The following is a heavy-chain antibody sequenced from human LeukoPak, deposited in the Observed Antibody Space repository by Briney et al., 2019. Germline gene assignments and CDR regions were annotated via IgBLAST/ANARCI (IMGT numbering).Heavy chain of an antibody. J-gene: IGHJ6*03. Sequence: WASVKVSCKASGYTFTSHGITWVRQAPGQGLEWMGWISTYNGDTQYAQKFQGRVTMTTDTSTYTAYMELMSLTSDDTTVYYCARGITMIVVKYYYYMDVWGKGTTVTISS. D-gene: IGHD3-22*01. V-gene: IGHV1-18*01. CDR3: ARGITMIVVKYYYYMDV. CDR1: GYTFTSHG. CDR2: ISTYNGDT.